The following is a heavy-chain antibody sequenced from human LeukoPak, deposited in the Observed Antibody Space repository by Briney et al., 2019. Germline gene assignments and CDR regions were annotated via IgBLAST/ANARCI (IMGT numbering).Heavy chain of an antibody. Sequence: PGGSLRLSCAASGFTFSSYGMHWVRQAPGKGLEWVAFIRYDGSNKHYADSVKGRFTISRDNSKNTLYLQMNSLRAEDTAVYYCARDSVAYYDSSGYYDYWGQGTLVTVSS. CDR2: IRYDGSNK. D-gene: IGHD3-22*01. CDR1: GFTFSSYG. V-gene: IGHV3-30*02. J-gene: IGHJ4*02. CDR3: ARDSVAYYDSSGYYDY.